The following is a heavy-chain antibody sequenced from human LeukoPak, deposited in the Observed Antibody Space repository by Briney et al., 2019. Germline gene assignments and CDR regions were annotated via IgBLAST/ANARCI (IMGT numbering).Heavy chain of an antibody. Sequence: ASVKVSCKASGYTFTSYYMHWVRQAPGQGLEWMGIINPSGGSTSYAQKFQGRVTMTRDTSTSTVYMELSSLRSEDTAVYYCASRTVTTKPSLPPLPSYGMDVWGQGTTVTVSS. D-gene: IGHD4-17*01. V-gene: IGHV1-46*01. CDR3: ASRTVTTKPSLPPLPSYGMDV. CDR2: INPSGGST. J-gene: IGHJ6*02. CDR1: GYTFTSYY.